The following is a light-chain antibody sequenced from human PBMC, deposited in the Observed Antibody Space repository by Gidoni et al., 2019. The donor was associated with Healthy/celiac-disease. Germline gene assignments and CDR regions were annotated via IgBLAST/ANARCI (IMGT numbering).Light chain of an antibody. CDR1: QSISSW. V-gene: IGKV1-5*03. CDR3: QQYNSYSWT. Sequence: DIQMPQSPSTLSASGGNSVTIPCRASQSISSWLAWYQQKPGKAPKLLIYKASSLESGVPSRFSGSGSGTEFTLTISSLQPDDFATYYCQQYNSYSWTFGQGTKVEIK. CDR2: KAS. J-gene: IGKJ1*01.